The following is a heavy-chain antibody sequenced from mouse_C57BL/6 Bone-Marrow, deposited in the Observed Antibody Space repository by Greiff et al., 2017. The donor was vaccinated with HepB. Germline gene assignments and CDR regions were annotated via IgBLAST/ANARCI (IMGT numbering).Heavy chain of an antibody. V-gene: IGHV5-6*01. Sequence: EVQGVESGGDLVKPGGSLKLSCAASGFTFSSYGMSWVRQTPDKRLEWVATISSGGSYTYYPDSVKGRFTISRDNAKNTLYLQMSSLKSEDTAMYYCARHEWLRSWFAYWGQGTLVTVSA. CDR3: ARHEWLRSWFAY. J-gene: IGHJ3*01. CDR1: GFTFSSYG. CDR2: ISSGGSYT. D-gene: IGHD2-2*01.